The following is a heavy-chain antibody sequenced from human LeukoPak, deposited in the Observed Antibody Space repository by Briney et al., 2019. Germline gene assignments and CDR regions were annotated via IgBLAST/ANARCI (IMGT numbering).Heavy chain of an antibody. V-gene: IGHV3-21*01. Sequence: PGGSLRLSCAASGFTFSSYSMNWVRQAPGKGLEWVSSISRSSSYIYYADSVKGRFTISRDNAKNSLYLQMNSLRAEDTAVYYCVAYYYGSGSYYNVFMWGQGTLVTVSS. D-gene: IGHD3-10*01. CDR2: ISRSSSYI. CDR3: VAYYYGSGSYYNVFM. CDR1: GFTFSSYS. J-gene: IGHJ4*02.